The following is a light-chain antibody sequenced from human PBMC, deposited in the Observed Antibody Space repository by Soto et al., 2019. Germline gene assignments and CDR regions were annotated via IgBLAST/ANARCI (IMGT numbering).Light chain of an antibody. J-gene: IGKJ1*01. V-gene: IGKV1-5*01. CDR2: DAS. CDR3: QQYNSYSKT. Sequence: DIQMTQSPSTLSASVGDSVTITCRASQSISTWLAWYQQKPGKAPNLLIYDASSLASGVPSRFSGSGSGTEFTLTISSLQPDDFATFYCQQYNSYSKTVGQGAKVDIK. CDR1: QSISTW.